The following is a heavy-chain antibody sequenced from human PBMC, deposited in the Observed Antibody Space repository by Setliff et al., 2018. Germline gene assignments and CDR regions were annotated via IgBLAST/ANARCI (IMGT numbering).Heavy chain of an antibody. Sequence: PSETLSLTCTVSGGSISDSSWSWIRQPPGKGLEWIACMSTTGTTYYSPSLKSRLTISTDTSNNKFSMNLISVTAADTAVYYCARERGFGGYYGSWAYQWFDLWGQGTLVTVSS. CDR3: ARERGFGGYYGSWAYQWFDL. J-gene: IGHJ5*02. V-gene: IGHV4-4*08. CDR2: MSTTGTT. CDR1: GGSISDSS. D-gene: IGHD3-10*01.